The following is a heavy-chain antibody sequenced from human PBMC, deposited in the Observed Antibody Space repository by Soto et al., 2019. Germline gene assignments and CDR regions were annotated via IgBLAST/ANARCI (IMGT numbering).Heavy chain of an antibody. J-gene: IGHJ6*03. CDR1: GFTFSDYA. CDR3: AKGGNTNNNYYYYMGV. D-gene: IGHD2-15*01. CDR2: ISGSGGNT. Sequence: EVQLLESGGGLVQPGGSLRVSCAASGFTFSDYALTWVRQAPGKGLEWVSTISGSGGNTYYADSVKGRITVSRDNSKNTLYLQMSSLSAEDTAVYYCAKGGNTNNNYYYYMGVWGKGTAVTVSS. V-gene: IGHV3-23*01.